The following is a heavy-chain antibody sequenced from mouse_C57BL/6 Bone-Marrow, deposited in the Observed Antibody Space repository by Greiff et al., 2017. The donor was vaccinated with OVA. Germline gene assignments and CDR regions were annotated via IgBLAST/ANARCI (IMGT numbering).Heavy chain of an antibody. Sequence: VQLQQSGAELVRPGTSVKVSCKASGYAFTNYLIEWVKQRPGQGLEWIGVINPGSGGTNYNEKFKGKATLTADKASSTAYMQLRSLTSEDSAVYFCARGGGFYWYFDVWGTGTTVTVSS. CDR2: INPGSGGT. V-gene: IGHV1-54*01. D-gene: IGHD3-1*01. CDR1: GYAFTNYL. J-gene: IGHJ1*03. CDR3: ARGGGFYWYFDV.